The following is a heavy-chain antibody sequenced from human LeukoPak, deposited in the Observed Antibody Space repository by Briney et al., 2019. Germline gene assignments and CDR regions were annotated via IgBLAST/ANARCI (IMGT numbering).Heavy chain of an antibody. Sequence: EPSETLSLTCTVSGGSISSSSYYWSWIRQPAGKGLEWIGRIYTSGSTNYNPSLKSRVTISVDTSKNQFSLKLSSVTAADTAVYYCARGVRGSQYYYMDVWGKGTTVTVSS. V-gene: IGHV4-61*02. D-gene: IGHD3-10*01. CDR3: ARGVRGSQYYYMDV. CDR2: IYTSGST. CDR1: GGSISSSSYY. J-gene: IGHJ6*03.